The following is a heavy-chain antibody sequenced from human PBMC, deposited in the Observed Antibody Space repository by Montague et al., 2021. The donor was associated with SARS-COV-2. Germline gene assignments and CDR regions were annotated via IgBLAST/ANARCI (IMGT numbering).Heavy chain of an antibody. CDR3: SRGGTYHYGMDV. J-gene: IGHJ6*02. CDR2: IYYTGNT. V-gene: IGHV4-4*02. CDR1: DGSIISPNW. Sequence: SETLSLTCAVSDGSIISPNWWNWVRQPPGKVLLWIGEIYYTGNTNYNPSLKSRVTIFIDKSKNHFSLQLSSVTAADTAVYYCSRGGTYHYGMDVWGQGTTVTVSS. D-gene: IGHD3-16*01.